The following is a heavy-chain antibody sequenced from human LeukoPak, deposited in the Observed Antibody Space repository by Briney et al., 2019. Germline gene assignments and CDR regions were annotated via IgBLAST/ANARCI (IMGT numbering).Heavy chain of an antibody. V-gene: IGHV3-30*05. J-gene: IGHJ4*02. CDR1: GFTFSSYS. CDR3: ARDLHCTNGVCYTGIRY. D-gene: IGHD2-8*01. CDR2: MSYDGDYK. Sequence: PGGSLRLSCAASGFTFSSYSMNWVRQAPGKGLEWVAVMSYDGDYKYYADSVKGRFTISRDNSKNTLYLQMHSLTAEDTAVYYCARDLHCTNGVCYTGIRYWGQGTLVTVSS.